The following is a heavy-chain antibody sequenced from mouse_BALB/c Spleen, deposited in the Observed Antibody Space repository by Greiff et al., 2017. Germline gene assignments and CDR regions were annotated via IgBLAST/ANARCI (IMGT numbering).Heavy chain of an antibody. J-gene: IGHJ4*01. V-gene: IGHV5-6-5*01. Sequence: EVQVVESGGGLVKPGGSLKLSCAASGFTFSSYAMSWVRQTPEKRLEWVASISSGGSTYYPDSVKGRFTISRDNARNILYLQMSSLRSEDPAMYYCGRGGYCAMDGWGQGTSVTVSS. CDR3: GRGGYCAMDG. CDR1: GFTFSSYA. CDR2: ISSGGST.